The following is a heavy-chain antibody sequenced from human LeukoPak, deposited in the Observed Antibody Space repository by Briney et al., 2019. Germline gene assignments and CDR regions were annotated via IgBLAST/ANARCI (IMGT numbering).Heavy chain of an antibody. Sequence: SQALSLTRTVSGGSISIGDYYCSWVRQPPGKGLEWNGYIFYCGSIYTNPSLKSRVTIPVATSKTQFSLKLRSVTAADTAAYYCARDTGNYDFWSGSRDDAFDIWGQGTMVTVSS. CDR1: GGSISIGDYY. CDR2: IFYCGSI. CDR3: ARDTGNYDFWSGSRDDAFDI. D-gene: IGHD3-3*01. J-gene: IGHJ3*02. V-gene: IGHV4-30-4*08.